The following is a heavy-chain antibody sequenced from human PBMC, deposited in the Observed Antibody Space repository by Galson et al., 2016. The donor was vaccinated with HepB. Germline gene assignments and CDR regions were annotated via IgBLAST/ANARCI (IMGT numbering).Heavy chain of an antibody. CDR1: GGSISSNNYY. Sequence: ETLSLTCNVSGGSISSNNYYWGWIRQPPGKGLEWIGSINYSGRTYYNPSLRSRVTISVDTSKNQLSLTLSSVTAADTAVYYCASEAFDYDYYYGMDVWGQGTTVTVSS. V-gene: IGHV4-39*01. CDR3: ASEAFDYDYYYGMDV. J-gene: IGHJ6*02. D-gene: IGHD3-16*01. CDR2: INYSGRT.